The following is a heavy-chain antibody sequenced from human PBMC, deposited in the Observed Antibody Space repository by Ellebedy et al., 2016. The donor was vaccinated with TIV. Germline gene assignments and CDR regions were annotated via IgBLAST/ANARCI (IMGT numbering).Heavy chain of an antibody. Sequence: PGGSLRLSCAASGFTFSSYSMNWVRQAPGKGLEWVSSISSSSSYIYYADSVKGRFTISRDNAKNSLYLKMNSLRAEDTAVYYCARDFGELPYYYYYGMDVWGQGTTVTVSS. J-gene: IGHJ6*02. D-gene: IGHD1-26*01. CDR2: ISSSSSYI. CDR1: GFTFSSYS. CDR3: ARDFGELPYYYYYGMDV. V-gene: IGHV3-21*01.